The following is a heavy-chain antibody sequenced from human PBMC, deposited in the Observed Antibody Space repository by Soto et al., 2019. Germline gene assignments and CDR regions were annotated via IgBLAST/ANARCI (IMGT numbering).Heavy chain of an antibody. V-gene: IGHV3-23*01. CDR3: AKGPPYSSVPLAQLDP. D-gene: IGHD6-19*01. CDR1: GFTFSSYA. J-gene: IGHJ5*02. Sequence: AGGSLRLSCAASGFTFSSYAMSWVRQAPGKGLEWVSAISGSGGSTYYADSVKGRFTISRDNSKNTLYLQMNSLRAEDTAVYYCAKGPPYSSVPLAQLDPWGQGTLVTVSS. CDR2: ISGSGGST.